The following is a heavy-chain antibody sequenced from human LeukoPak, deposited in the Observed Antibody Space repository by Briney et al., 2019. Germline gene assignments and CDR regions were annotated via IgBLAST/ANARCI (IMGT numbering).Heavy chain of an antibody. J-gene: IGHJ5*02. CDR3: AREVAAAGCWFDP. CDR2: IYTSGST. D-gene: IGHD6-13*01. V-gene: IGHV4-61*02. Sequence: SQTLSLTCTVSGGSISSGSYYWSWIRQPAGKGLEWIGRIYTSGSTNYNPSLKSRVTISVDTSKNQFSLKLSSVTAADTAVYYCAREVAAAGCWFDPWGQGTLVTVSS. CDR1: GGSISSGSYY.